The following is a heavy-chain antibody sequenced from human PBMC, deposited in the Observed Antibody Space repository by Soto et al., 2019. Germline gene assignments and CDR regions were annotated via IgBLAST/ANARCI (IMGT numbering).Heavy chain of an antibody. CDR3: ARDGRGPQVRYFDL. V-gene: IGHV3-33*01. Sequence: PGGSLRLSCAASGFIFRSYGMHWVRQAPGKGLEWVAMIWYDGSKKYYADSVKGRFTISRDNSKNALFLEVNTLRADDTAVYYCARDGRGPQVRYFDLWGRGTLVTVSS. D-gene: IGHD1-26*01. CDR2: IWYDGSKK. J-gene: IGHJ2*01. CDR1: GFIFRSYG.